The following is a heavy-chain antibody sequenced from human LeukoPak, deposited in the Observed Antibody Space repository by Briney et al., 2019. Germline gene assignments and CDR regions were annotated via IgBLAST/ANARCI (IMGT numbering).Heavy chain of an antibody. CDR1: GYSISSGYY. V-gene: IGHV4-38-2*01. D-gene: IGHD1-1*01. J-gene: IGHJ5*02. CDR3: WTHVLLDEAHVDWYDP. CDR2: IYHSGST. Sequence: SETLSLTCAVSGYSISSGYYWGWIRQPPGKVLEWVGSIYHSGSTYYNPSLKSRVTISVDTSKNQFSLKLSSVTAADTAVYYCWTHVLLDEAHVDWYDPWGQGTLVPVSS.